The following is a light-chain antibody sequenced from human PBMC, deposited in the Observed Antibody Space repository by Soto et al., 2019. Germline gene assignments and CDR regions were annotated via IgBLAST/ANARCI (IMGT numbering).Light chain of an antibody. V-gene: IGKV3-20*01. CDR3: QQYGFSLRT. Sequence: EIVMTQSPATLSVSPGEGATLSCRASQSVSSKLAWYQQKPGQAPRLLISGASSRASGIPDRFSGSGSGTDFTLTISRLEPEDFAVYYCQQYGFSLRTFGQGTKVDIK. CDR2: GAS. CDR1: QSVSSK. J-gene: IGKJ1*01.